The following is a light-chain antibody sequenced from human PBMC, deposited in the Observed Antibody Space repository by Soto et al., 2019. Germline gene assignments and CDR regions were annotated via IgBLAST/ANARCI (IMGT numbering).Light chain of an antibody. CDR1: QSVASNY. Sequence: EIVLTQSPGTLSLSPGERATLSCRASQSVASNYFAWYQQKPGQTPRLLIYCASSRATDIPDRFSGSGAGTDFTLTISSLEPEDVAVYYCQQYGISPPYTFGQGTKLEIK. CDR3: QQYGISPPYT. J-gene: IGKJ2*01. V-gene: IGKV3-20*01. CDR2: CAS.